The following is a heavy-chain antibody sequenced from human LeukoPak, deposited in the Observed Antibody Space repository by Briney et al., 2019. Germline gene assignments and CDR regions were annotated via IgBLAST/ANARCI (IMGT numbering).Heavy chain of an antibody. Sequence: GESLKISCKASGYRFTSDYIGWVRQMPGKGLEWMGIIYPDDSETNYSPSFQGQVSMSVDKSITTAYLQWSSLKASDTAIYYCARQAYGSHFDAFDIWGQGTMVTVSS. D-gene: IGHD3-22*01. J-gene: IGHJ3*02. CDR2: IYPDDSET. V-gene: IGHV5-51*01. CDR1: GYRFTSDY. CDR3: ARQAYGSHFDAFDI.